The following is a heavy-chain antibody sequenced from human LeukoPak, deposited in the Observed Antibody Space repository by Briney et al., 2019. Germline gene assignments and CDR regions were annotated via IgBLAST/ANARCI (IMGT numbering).Heavy chain of an antibody. CDR2: IYWDDDK. CDR3: AHRGDSRALDY. V-gene: IGHV2-5*02. Sequence: ESGPTLVKPXQTLTLTCTFSGFSPSTSRVGVGWIRQPPGKALEWLALIYWDDDKRYSPSLKSRLTITKDTSKNQVVLTMTNMDPVDTSTYYCAHRGDSRALDYWGQGTLVTVSS. J-gene: IGHJ4*02. D-gene: IGHD3-22*01. CDR1: GFSPSTSRVG.